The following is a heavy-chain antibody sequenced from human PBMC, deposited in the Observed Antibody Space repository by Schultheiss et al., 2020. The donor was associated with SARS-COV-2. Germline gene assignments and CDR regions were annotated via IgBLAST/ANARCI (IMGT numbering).Heavy chain of an antibody. CDR3: AREYYYDSSDYYYYGMDV. J-gene: IGHJ6*02. D-gene: IGHD3-22*01. V-gene: IGHV3-30*03. Sequence: GGSLRLSCAASGFTFSSYAMSWVRQAPGKGLEWVAVISYDGSNKYYADSVKGRFTISRDNSKNTLYLQMNSLRAEDTAVYYCAREYYYDSSDYYYYGMDVWGQGTTVTVSS. CDR2: ISYDGSNK. CDR1: GFTFSSYA.